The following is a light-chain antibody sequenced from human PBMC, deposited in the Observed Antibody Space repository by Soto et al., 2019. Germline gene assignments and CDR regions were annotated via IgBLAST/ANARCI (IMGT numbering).Light chain of an antibody. CDR2: RNS. CDR3: ASWDDSLSRFVV. Sequence: QSVLTQPPSASGTPGQRVTISCSGSSSNIGSNYVFWYQQLPGTAPKVLMYRNSQRPSGVPDRFYGSKSGTSASLAISGLRPEDEADYYCASWDDSLSRFVVFGGGTKLTVL. V-gene: IGLV1-47*01. J-gene: IGLJ2*01. CDR1: SSNIGSNY.